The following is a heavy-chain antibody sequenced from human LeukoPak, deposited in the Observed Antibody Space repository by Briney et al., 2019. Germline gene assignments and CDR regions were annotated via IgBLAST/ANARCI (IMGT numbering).Heavy chain of an antibody. V-gene: IGHV1-69*04. D-gene: IGHD3-22*01. CDR1: GYTFTSYG. Sequence: SVKVSCKASGYTFTSYGISWVRQAPGQGLEWMGRIIPVFGIGTYAQKFQGRMTITADKSTNTAYMELRSLRSDDTAVYFCARVSGRRDESGGFYDYWGQGTLVTVSS. CDR2: IIPVFGIG. CDR3: ARVSGRRDESGGFYDY. J-gene: IGHJ4*02.